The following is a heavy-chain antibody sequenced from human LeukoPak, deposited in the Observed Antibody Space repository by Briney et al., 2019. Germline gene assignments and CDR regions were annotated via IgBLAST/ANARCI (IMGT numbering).Heavy chain of an antibody. D-gene: IGHD3-22*01. Sequence: GGSLRLSCAASGFTFSHAWMSWVRQAPGKGLEWVGRMKSKIDGGTADYAAPVKGGFSISRDDSKNTRYLQMNSLKTEDTAVYYCTTDPLTYYYDSSGHYYIDYWGQGTLVTVSS. CDR2: MKSKIDGGTA. CDR3: TTDPLTYYYDSSGHYYIDY. V-gene: IGHV3-15*01. J-gene: IGHJ4*02. CDR1: GFTFSHAW.